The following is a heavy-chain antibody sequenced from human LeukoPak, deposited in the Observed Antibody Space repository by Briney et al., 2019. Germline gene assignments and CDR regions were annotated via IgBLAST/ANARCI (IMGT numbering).Heavy chain of an antibody. D-gene: IGHD6-19*01. CDR1: GYTFTSYG. J-gene: IGHJ5*02. V-gene: IGHV1-18*01. Sequence: ASVKVSCKASGYTFTSYGISWLRQAPGQGLEWMGWISAYNGNTNYAQKLQGRVTMTTDTSTSTAYMELRSLRSEDTAVYCCARDHSGGSLNWFDPWGQGTLVTVSS. CDR3: ARDHSGGSLNWFDP. CDR2: ISAYNGNT.